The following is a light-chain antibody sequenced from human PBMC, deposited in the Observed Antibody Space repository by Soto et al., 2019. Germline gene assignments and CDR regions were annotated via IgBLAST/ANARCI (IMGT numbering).Light chain of an antibody. V-gene: IGLV2-14*01. J-gene: IGLJ1*01. CDR3: SSYTSSSTLSV. CDR1: SSDVGGYNY. Sequence: QSALTQPASVSGSPGQSITISCTGTSSDVGGYNYVSWYQQHPGKALKLMIYDVSNRPSGVSNRFSGSKSGNTASLTISGLQAEDEADYYCSSYTSSSTLSVFGTGTKLTVL. CDR2: DVS.